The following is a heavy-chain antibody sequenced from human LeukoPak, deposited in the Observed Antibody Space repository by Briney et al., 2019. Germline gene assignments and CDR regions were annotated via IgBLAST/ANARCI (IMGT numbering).Heavy chain of an antibody. V-gene: IGHV4-34*01. CDR3: ARDPGTLLRGSRRGYDGNCHYMDG. J-gene: IGHJ6*03. CDR2: IKPSGIT. CDR1: VASLSAYH. Sequence: SETLSLTCAIDVASLSAYHWTWIRQPPGKGLEGIGEIKPSGITNHNPSLTRRVTLSIDKSKNQFCLKLSSVTAADTAVYYCARDPGTLLRGSRRGYDGNCHYMDGWGKGTTVTISS. D-gene: IGHD3-10*01.